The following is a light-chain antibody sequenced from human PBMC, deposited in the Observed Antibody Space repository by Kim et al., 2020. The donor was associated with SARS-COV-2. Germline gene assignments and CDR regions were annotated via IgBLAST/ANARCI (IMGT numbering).Light chain of an antibody. Sequence: SPGESATLSCRASQSVSSSYVAWYQQTPGQGPRLLIYGASSRATGIPDRFSCSGSGTDFTLTISRLEPEDFAVYFCQQYDSSPLTFGGGTKLEI. CDR2: GAS. V-gene: IGKV3-20*01. CDR3: QQYDSSPLT. CDR1: QSVSSSY. J-gene: IGKJ4*01.